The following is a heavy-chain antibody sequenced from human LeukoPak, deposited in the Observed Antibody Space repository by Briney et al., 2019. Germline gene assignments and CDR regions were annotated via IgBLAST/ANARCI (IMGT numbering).Heavy chain of an antibody. J-gene: IGHJ5*02. CDR2: ISGGGTT. V-gene: IGHV3-23*01. D-gene: IGHD6-19*01. Sequence: GGSLRLSCAASGLTFSTYAMSWVRQAPGKGLEWVSAISGGGTTYYADSVKGRFTITRDNSKNTLYLQINTLRAEDTAVYYCANFERTVAGPYNWFDPWGQGTQVTVSS. CDR3: ANFERTVAGPYNWFDP. CDR1: GLTFSTYA.